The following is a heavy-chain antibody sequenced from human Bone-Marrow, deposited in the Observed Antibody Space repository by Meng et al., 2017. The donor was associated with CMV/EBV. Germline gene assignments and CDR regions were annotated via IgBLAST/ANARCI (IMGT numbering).Heavy chain of an antibody. J-gene: IGHJ6*02. V-gene: IGHV4-39*02. CDR2: IYYSGST. D-gene: IGHD5-12*01. CDR1: GGSISSSSYY. Sequence: GSLRLSCTVSGGSISSSSYYWGWIRQPPGKGLEWIGSIYYSGSTYYNPSLKSRVTISVDTSKNQFSLKLSSVTAADTAVYYCARELSRLRHYHYGMDVWGQGTTVTVSS. CDR3: ARELSRLRHYHYGMDV.